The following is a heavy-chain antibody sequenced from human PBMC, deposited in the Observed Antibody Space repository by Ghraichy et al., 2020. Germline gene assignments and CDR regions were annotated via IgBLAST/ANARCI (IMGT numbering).Heavy chain of an antibody. V-gene: IGHV1-18*01. CDR2: ISPDNGVT. J-gene: IGHJ4*02. CDR3: ARVSEMNTIRNYFGS. D-gene: IGHD5-24*01. CDR1: GYTFDKSG. Sequence: ASVKVSCKASGYTFDKSGITWVRQAPGRGLEWMGWISPDNGVTNYAQTVQDRVLMTTDTSTSTAYMELRSLRSGDTAVYYCARVSEMNTIRNYFGSWGQGTLVTVSS.